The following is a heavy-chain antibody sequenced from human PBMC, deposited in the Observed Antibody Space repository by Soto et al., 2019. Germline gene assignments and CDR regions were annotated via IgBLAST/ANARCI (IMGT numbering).Heavy chain of an antibody. V-gene: IGHV3-30*18. Sequence: GGSLRLSCAASGFTFSSYGMHWVRQAPGKGLEWVAVISYDGSNKYYADSVKGRFTISRDNSKNTLYLQMNSLRAEDTAVYYCAKVQSSGWYDDFDYWGQGTLVTVSS. CDR2: ISYDGSNK. CDR1: GFTFSSYG. J-gene: IGHJ4*02. D-gene: IGHD6-19*01. CDR3: AKVQSSGWYDDFDY.